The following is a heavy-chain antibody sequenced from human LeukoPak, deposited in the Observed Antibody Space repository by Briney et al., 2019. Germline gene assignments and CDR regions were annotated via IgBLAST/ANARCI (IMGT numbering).Heavy chain of an antibody. V-gene: IGHV1-18*04. CDR1: GYTFTSYG. Sequence: GASVKVSCKASGYTFTSYGISWVRQAPGQGLEWMGWISAYNGNTNNAQKLQGRVTMTTDTSTSTAYMELRSLRSDDTAVYYCARDMATYYGSGSSYDYWGQGTLVTVSS. CDR2: ISAYNGNT. CDR3: ARDMATYYGSGSSYDY. J-gene: IGHJ4*02. D-gene: IGHD3-10*01.